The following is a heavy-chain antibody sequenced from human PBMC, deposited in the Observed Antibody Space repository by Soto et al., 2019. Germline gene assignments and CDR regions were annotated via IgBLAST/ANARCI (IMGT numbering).Heavy chain of an antibody. CDR3: ARHQSHSSSYVDP. CDR1: GGSISSSSYY. D-gene: IGHD6-13*01. CDR2: IYYSGST. V-gene: IGHV4-39*01. Sequence: QLQLQESGPGLVKPSETLSLTCTVSGGSISSSSYYWGWIRQPPGKGLEWIGSIYYSGSTYYNPSLRSRATISVDTSKNPFSLTLSSVTSADTAVYYCARHQSHSSSYVDPWGQGTLVTVSS. J-gene: IGHJ5*02.